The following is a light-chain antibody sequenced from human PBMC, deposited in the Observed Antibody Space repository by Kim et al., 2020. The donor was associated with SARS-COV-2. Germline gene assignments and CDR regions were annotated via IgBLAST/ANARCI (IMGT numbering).Light chain of an antibody. CDR1: QTVDRN. CDR3: QQYSHWPPYT. Sequence: EIVMTQSPATLSVSPGERVTLSCRASQTVDRNLAWYQQKPGQAPRLLIYGASTRATDIPARFSGSGSGTEFTLIISSLQSEDFAVYYCQQYSHWPPYTFGQGTKLEI. J-gene: IGKJ2*01. CDR2: GAS. V-gene: IGKV3-15*01.